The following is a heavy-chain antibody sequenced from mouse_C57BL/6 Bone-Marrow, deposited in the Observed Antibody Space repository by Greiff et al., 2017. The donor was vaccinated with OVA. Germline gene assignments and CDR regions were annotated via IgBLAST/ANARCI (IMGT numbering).Heavy chain of an antibody. CDR3: ARQDDGYSLYMDY. CDR2: INPNNGGT. J-gene: IGHJ2*01. Sequence: EVQLQQSGPELVKPGASVKIPCKASGYTFTDYNMDWVKQSHGKSLEWIGDINPNNGGTIYNQKFKGKATLTVDKSSSTAYMELRSLTSEDTAVYYCARQDDGYSLYMDYWGQGTTLTVSS. CDR1: GYTFTDYN. V-gene: IGHV1-18*01. D-gene: IGHD2-3*01.